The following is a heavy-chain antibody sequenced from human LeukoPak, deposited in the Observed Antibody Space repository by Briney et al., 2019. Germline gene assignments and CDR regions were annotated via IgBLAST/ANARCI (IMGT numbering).Heavy chain of an antibody. D-gene: IGHD3-10*01. V-gene: IGHV3-30-3*01. CDR1: GFTFSSYA. Sequence: GGSLRLSCAASGFTFSSYAMHWVRQAPGKGLEWVAVISYDGSNKYYADSVKGRFTISRDNSKNTLYLQMNSLRAEDTAVYYCAKGARDLTNYYGSGSYYPSDAFDIWGQGTMVTVSS. CDR2: ISYDGSNK. CDR3: AKGARDLTNYYGSGSYYPSDAFDI. J-gene: IGHJ3*02.